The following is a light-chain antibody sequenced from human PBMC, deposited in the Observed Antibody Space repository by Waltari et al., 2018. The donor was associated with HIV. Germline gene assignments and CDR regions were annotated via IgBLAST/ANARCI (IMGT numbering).Light chain of an antibody. Sequence: DIVMTQSPDSLAVSLGERATINCKSSQSLLYSANNKNYLAWSQQKPGQPPKLLIYWASTRESGVPDRFSGSGSGTDLTLTISSLQADDVAVYYCHQYFSAPWTFGQGTKVEIK. V-gene: IGKV4-1*01. CDR3: HQYFSAPWT. J-gene: IGKJ1*01. CDR1: QSLLYSANNKNY. CDR2: WAS.